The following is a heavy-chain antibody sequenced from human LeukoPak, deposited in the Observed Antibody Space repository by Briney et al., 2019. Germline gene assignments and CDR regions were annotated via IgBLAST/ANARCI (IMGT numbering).Heavy chain of an antibody. J-gene: IGHJ4*02. CDR1: GITFSSYA. CDR3: AKETTVSNDFDF. CDR2: IRYDGSDK. D-gene: IGHD4-11*01. Sequence: GGSLRLSCAASGITFSSYAMHWVRQAPGKGLEWVAFIRYDGSDKFYADSVKGRFTISRDNSKNTLYLQMNSLRAEDTAVHYCAKETTVSNDFDFWGQGTLVTVSS. V-gene: IGHV3-30*02.